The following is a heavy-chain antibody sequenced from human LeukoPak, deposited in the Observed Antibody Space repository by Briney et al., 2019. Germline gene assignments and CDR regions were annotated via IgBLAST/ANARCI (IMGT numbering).Heavy chain of an antibody. Sequence: ASVKVSCKASGYTFSSSYMHWVRQAPGQGLEWMGIINPSGGSTSYAQKFQGRVTMTRDTSTSTVYMELSSLRSEDTAVYYCARGGTLITIFGVVINRPTTFDYWGQGTLVTVSS. D-gene: IGHD3-3*01. CDR3: ARGGTLITIFGVVINRPTTFDY. J-gene: IGHJ4*02. CDR1: GYTFSSSY. V-gene: IGHV1-46*01. CDR2: INPSGGST.